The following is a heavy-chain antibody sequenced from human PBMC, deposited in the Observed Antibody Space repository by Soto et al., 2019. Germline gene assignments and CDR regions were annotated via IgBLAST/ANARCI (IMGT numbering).Heavy chain of an antibody. V-gene: IGHV3-11*06. D-gene: IGHD2-15*01. CDR1: GFTFGDSY. CDR2: ISPGSRYP. CDR3: VRGGGGGLFDP. Sequence: KPGGSLRLSCAGSGFTFGDSYMGWIRQAPGKGLEWLSYISPGSRYPAYADSVKGRFTISRDNAKRSLYLQMMSLTAEDTAIYYCVRGGGGGLFDPWGQGTMVTVPS. J-gene: IGHJ5*02.